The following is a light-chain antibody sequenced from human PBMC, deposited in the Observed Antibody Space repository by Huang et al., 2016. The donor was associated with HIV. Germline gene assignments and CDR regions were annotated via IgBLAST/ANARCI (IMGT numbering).Light chain of an antibody. CDR2: GAS. V-gene: IGKV3-15*01. CDR1: QSVSTK. J-gene: IGKJ3*01. CDR3: QHYNNWPPFT. Sequence: EVVMTQSPATLSVSPGERATLSRRASQSVSTKLAWYQHKPGQAPRLLMYGASTRATGIPARFSGSGSGTEFTLTISSLQSEDFAVYYCQHYNNWPPFTFGPGTKVDIK.